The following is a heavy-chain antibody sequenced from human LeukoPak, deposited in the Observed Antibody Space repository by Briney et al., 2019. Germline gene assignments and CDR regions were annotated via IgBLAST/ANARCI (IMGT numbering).Heavy chain of an antibody. CDR3: AKAWTPVTSYFDK. CDR2: ISGADDG. Sequence: PGGSLRLSCAPSVFTFSTYTMSWVRQAPGKGLEWFSAISGADDGYYADSVKGRFTISRDNSKNTLYLQMNSLRAEDTAVYYCAKAWTPVTSYFDKWGQGTLVTVSS. V-gene: IGHV3-23*01. D-gene: IGHD4-23*01. J-gene: IGHJ4*02. CDR1: VFTFSTYT.